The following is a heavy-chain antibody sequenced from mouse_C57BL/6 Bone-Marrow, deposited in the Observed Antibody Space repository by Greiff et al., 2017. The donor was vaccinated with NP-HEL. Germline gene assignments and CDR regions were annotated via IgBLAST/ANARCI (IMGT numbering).Heavy chain of an antibody. V-gene: IGHV1-59*01. CDR3: ASFYYYGSSYGDYAMDY. D-gene: IGHD1-1*01. CDR2: IDPSDSYT. Sequence: VQLQQPGAELVRPGTSVKLSCKASGYTFTSYWMHWVKQRPGQGLEWIGVIDPSDSYTNYNQKFKGKATLTVDTSSSTAYMQISSLTSEDSAVYYCASFYYYGSSYGDYAMDYWGQGTSVTVSA. J-gene: IGHJ4*01. CDR1: GYTFTSYW.